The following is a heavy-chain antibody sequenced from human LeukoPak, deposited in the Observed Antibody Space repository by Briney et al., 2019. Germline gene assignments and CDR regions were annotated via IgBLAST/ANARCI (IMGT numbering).Heavy chain of an antibody. Sequence: SETLSLTCAVYGGSFSGYYWSWIRQPPGKGLEWIGEINHSGSTNYNPSLKRRVTISVDTSKNQFSLKLSSVTAADTAVYYCARRKWLVHPFVSWGQGTLVTVSS. CDR3: ARRKWLVHPFVS. D-gene: IGHD6-19*01. CDR1: GGSFSGYY. CDR2: INHSGST. V-gene: IGHV4-34*01. J-gene: IGHJ4*02.